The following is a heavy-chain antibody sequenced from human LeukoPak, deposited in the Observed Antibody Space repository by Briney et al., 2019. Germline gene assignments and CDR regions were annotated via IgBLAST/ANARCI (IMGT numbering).Heavy chain of an antibody. CDR1: GDSISSNNYY. CDR2: IPYSGST. J-gene: IGHJ4*02. V-gene: IGHV4-39*07. CDR3: ARCKDYYVSGSYYKTFDY. D-gene: IGHD3-10*01. Sequence: SETLSLTCTVSGDSISSNNYYWAWIRQPPGKGREWIGSIPYSGSTYYNPSLKSRVTMSVAKSKNQFSLKLSSVTAADTAVYYCARCKDYYVSGSYYKTFDYWGQGTLVTVSS.